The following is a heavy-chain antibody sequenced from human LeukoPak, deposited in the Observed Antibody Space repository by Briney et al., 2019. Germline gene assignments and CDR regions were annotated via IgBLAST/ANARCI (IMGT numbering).Heavy chain of an antibody. V-gene: IGHV2-70*12. CDR3: AHRLGPYKLGAFDI. CDR2: IDWDDDK. Sequence: QTLSLTCTFSGSSLSTSGMCVNWIRQPPGKALEWLARIDWDDDKYYTTSLKTRLTISKDTSKNQVVLTMTNMDPVDTATYYCAHRLGPYKLGAFDIWGQGTMVTVSS. D-gene: IGHD1-14*01. CDR1: GSSLSTSGMC. J-gene: IGHJ3*02.